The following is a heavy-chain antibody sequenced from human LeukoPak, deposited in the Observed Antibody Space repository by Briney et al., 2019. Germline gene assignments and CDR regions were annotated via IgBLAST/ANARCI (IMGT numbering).Heavy chain of an antibody. CDR3: ARENIIDY. Sequence: GGSLRLSCAASELTFSSYTMNWVRQAPGKGLEWVSSISSGGNYIYYADSVKGRFTISTDNARNSLYLQMNSLRAEDTAVYYCARENIIDYWGQGTLVTVSS. V-gene: IGHV3-21*01. CDR2: ISSGGNYI. J-gene: IGHJ4*02. CDR1: ELTFSSYT. D-gene: IGHD2/OR15-2a*01.